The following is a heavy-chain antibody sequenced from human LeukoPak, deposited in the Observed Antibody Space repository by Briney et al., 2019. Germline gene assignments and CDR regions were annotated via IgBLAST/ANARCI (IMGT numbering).Heavy chain of an antibody. J-gene: IGHJ3*02. Sequence: SETLSLTCTVSGGSISSGDYYWSWIRQPPGKGLEWIGYIHYSGSTYYNPSLKSRVTISVDTSKNQFYLKLSSVTAADTAVYYCAREKAGGYDSRRPFDIWGQGTMVTVSS. CDR1: GGSISSGDYY. V-gene: IGHV4-30-4*01. CDR2: IHYSGST. CDR3: AREKAGGYDSRRPFDI. D-gene: IGHD3-22*01.